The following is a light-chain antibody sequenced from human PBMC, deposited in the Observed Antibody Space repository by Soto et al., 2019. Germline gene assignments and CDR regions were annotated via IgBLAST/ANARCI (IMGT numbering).Light chain of an antibody. CDR1: QSISSN. CDR3: HQYSRSPVTFSPLT. V-gene: IGKV3D-15*02. CDR2: AAS. Sequence: EIVMTQSPATLSVSPGERATLSCRASQSISSNLAWYQQKPGQAPRLLIYAASTRATGIPARFSGSGSGTEFTLTISTLQSEDFAVYYCHQYSRSPVTFSPLTFGGGSKVEI. J-gene: IGKJ4*01.